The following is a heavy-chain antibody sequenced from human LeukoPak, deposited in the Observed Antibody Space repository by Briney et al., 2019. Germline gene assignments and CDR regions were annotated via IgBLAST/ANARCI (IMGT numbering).Heavy chain of an antibody. Sequence: ASVNASCMPSGYTFTGYYMHWVRPAPGQGLEWMGWINPKSGGTNYPQMSQGRITMTRDTSLSPAYMELSRLRSGDPAVDYCAREVAVAVMDAFDIWGQGTSVTVSS. D-gene: IGHD6-19*01. V-gene: IGHV1-2*02. CDR2: INPKSGGT. J-gene: IGHJ3*02. CDR1: GYTFTGYY. CDR3: AREVAVAVMDAFDI.